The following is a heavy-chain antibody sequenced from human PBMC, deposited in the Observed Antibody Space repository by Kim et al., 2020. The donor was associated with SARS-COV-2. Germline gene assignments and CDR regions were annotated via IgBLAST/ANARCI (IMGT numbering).Heavy chain of an antibody. J-gene: IGHJ3*02. Sequence: GGSLRLSCAASGFTFSQYAMHWVRQAPGKGLEWLAIVSFDGSITSYADSVKGRFIVSRDNSNSMLYLQVDSLRPEDTAVYYCARRVRKYHLLTSACDIWG. CDR1: GFTFSQYA. V-gene: IGHV3-30*04. CDR3: ARRVRKYHLLTSACDI. D-gene: IGHD2-2*01. CDR2: VSFDGSIT.